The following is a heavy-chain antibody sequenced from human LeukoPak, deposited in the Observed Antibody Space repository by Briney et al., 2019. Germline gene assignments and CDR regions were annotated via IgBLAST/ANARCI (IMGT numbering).Heavy chain of an antibody. CDR3: ARDEIANGDLDYLDH. D-gene: IGHD4-17*01. J-gene: IGHJ4*02. CDR2: IIPIFGTA. V-gene: IGHV1-69*06. Sequence: ASVKVSCKASGGTFSSYAISWVRQAPGQGLEWMGGIIPIFGTANYAQKFQGRVTITADKSTSTAYMELNSLRAEDTAVYYCARDEIANGDLDYLDHWGQGTLVTVSS. CDR1: GGTFSSYA.